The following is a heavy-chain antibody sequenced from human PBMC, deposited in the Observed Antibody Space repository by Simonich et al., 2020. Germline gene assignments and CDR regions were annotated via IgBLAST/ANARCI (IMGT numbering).Heavy chain of an antibody. D-gene: IGHD6-13*01. Sequence: QVQLQESGPGLVKPSETLSLTCAVSGYSISSGYYWGWIRQPPGKGLEWIGSIYHRGRTYYNPSLKSRVTISVHTSKNQFSLKLSSVTAADTAVYYCARVGYSNYYYYGMDVWGQGTTVTVSS. CDR2: IYHRGRT. V-gene: IGHV4-38-2*01. CDR3: ARVGYSNYYYYGMDV. J-gene: IGHJ6*02. CDR1: GYSISSGYY.